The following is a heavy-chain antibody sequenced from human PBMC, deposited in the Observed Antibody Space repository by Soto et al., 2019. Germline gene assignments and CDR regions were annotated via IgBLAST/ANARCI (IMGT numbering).Heavy chain of an antibody. D-gene: IGHD6-13*01. V-gene: IGHV3-11*01. Sequence: GGSLRLSCAASGFTFSDYYMSWIRQAPGKGLEWVSYISSSGSTIYYADTVKGRFTISRDNAKNSLYLQMNSLRAEDTAVYYCARKPYSSSWSDYWGQGTLVTVSS. CDR1: GFTFSDYY. CDR2: ISSSGSTI. CDR3: ARKPYSSSWSDY. J-gene: IGHJ4*02.